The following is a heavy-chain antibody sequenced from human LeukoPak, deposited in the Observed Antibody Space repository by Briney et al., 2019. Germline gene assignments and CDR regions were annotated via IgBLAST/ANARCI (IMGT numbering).Heavy chain of an antibody. CDR3: ARETRGGSGYYYSAHFDY. CDR2: INAGNGNT. CDR1: GYTFTSYA. J-gene: IGHJ4*02. V-gene: IGHV1-3*01. D-gene: IGHD3-22*01. Sequence: ASVKVSCKASGYTFTSYAMHWVRQAPGQRLEWMGWINAGNGNTKYSQKFQGRVTITRDTSASTAYMELSSLRSEDTAVYYCARETRGGSGYYYSAHFDYWGQGTLVTVSS.